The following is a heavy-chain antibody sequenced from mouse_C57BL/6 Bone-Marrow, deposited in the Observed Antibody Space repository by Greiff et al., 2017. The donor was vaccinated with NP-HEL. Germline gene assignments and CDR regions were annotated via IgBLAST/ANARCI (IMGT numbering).Heavy chain of an antibody. V-gene: IGHV1-54*01. D-gene: IGHD1-1*01. CDR2: INPGSGGT. CDR1: GYAFTNYL. Sequence: QVQLQQSGAELVRPGTSVKVSCKASGYAFTNYLIEWVKQRPGQGLEWIGVINPGSGGTNYNEKFKGKATLTADKSSSTAYMQLSSLTSEDSAVYFCARERLGYYYGSTPFAYWGQGTLVTVSA. J-gene: IGHJ3*01. CDR3: ARERLGYYYGSTPFAY.